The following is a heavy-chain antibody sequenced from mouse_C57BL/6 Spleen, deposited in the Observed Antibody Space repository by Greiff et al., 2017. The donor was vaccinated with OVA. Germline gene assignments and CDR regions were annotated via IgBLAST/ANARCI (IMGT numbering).Heavy chain of an antibody. CDR3: ARHGSSRAWFAY. J-gene: IGHJ3*01. V-gene: IGHV3-6*01. CDR1: GYSITSGYY. D-gene: IGHD1-1*01. Sequence: EVQLQESGPGLVKPSQSLSLTCSVTGYSITSGYYWNWIRQFPGNKLEWMGYISYDGSNNYNPSLKNRISITRDTSKNQFFLKLNSVTTEDTATYYCARHGSSRAWFAYWGQGTLVTVSA. CDR2: ISYDGSN.